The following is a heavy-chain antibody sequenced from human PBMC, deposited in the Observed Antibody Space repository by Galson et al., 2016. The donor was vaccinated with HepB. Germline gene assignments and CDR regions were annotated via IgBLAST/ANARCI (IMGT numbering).Heavy chain of an antibody. Sequence: RLSCAVSGFTFSDYYMTWIRQAPGKGLEWVSYISSSGSPVYYADSVKGRFTISRDNAKNSLYLRMNSLRADDTAIYYCARVGGASYYEWLYWGQGTLVTVSS. CDR2: ISSSGSPV. D-gene: IGHD1-26*01. V-gene: IGHV3-11*01. J-gene: IGHJ4*02. CDR3: ARVGGASYYEWLY. CDR1: GFTFSDYY.